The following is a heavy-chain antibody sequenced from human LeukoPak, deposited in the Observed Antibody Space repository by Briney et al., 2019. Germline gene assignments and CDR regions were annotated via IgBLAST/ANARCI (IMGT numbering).Heavy chain of an antibody. V-gene: IGHV3-7*03. CDR2: IKQDGSEK. CDR3: AKDLYYDSSGEVDY. Sequence: GGSRRLSCAASGFTFSSYWMSWVRQAPAKGMEWVANIKQDGSEKYYVDSVKGRFTISRDNAKNSLYLQMNSLRAEDTALYYCAKDLYYDSSGEVDYWGQGTLVTVSS. J-gene: IGHJ4*02. CDR1: GFTFSSYW. D-gene: IGHD3-22*01.